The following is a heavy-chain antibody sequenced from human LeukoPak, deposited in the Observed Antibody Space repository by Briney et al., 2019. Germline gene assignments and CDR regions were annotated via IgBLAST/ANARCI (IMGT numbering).Heavy chain of an antibody. J-gene: IGHJ4*02. CDR2: IYTSGST. V-gene: IGHV4-4*07. D-gene: IGHD3-22*01. CDR3: ARVRYFDTTGYYYDFDY. CDR1: GGSISSYY. Sequence: SETLSLTCTVSGGSISSYYWSWIRQPAGKGLEWIGRIYTSGSTSYNPSLKSRVTISMDTSKNQFSLKLSSVTAADTAVYYCARVRYFDTTGYYYDFDYWGQGTLGTVSS.